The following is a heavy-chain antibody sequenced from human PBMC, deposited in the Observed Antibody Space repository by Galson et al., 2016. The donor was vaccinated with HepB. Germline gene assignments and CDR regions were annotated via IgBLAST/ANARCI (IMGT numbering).Heavy chain of an antibody. V-gene: IGHV3-74*01. CDR3: GRGLRAGYNWFDP. CDR2: INSDGTST. D-gene: IGHD3-10*01. Sequence: SLRLSCAASGFTFSAYTVGWVRQAPGKGLERVSRINSDGTSTTYADSVKGRFTISRDSANNTLYLQMNSLRAEDTAVYYCGRGLRAGYNWFDPWGQGTLGTLSS. CDR1: GFTFSAYT. J-gene: IGHJ5*02.